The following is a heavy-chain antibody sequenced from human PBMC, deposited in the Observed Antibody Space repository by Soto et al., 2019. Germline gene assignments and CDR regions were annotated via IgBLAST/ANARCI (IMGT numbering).Heavy chain of an antibody. CDR1: GYTFTSYG. J-gene: IGHJ5*02. D-gene: IGHD3-9*01. Sequence: ASVKFSCKASGYTFTSYGISWVRQAPGQGLEWMGWINAYNGNTNYAQKLQGRVTMTTDTSTSTAYMELRSLRSDDTAVYYCARERAVLRYFDWPPDPWGQGTLVTVSS. V-gene: IGHV1-18*01. CDR2: INAYNGNT. CDR3: ARERAVLRYFDWPPDP.